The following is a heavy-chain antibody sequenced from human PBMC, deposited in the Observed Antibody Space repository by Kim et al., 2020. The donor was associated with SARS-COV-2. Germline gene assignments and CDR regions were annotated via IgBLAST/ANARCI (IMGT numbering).Heavy chain of an antibody. V-gene: IGHV4-59*12. J-gene: IGHJ5*02. CDR2: IYHSGST. CDR1: GGTISSFY. Sequence: SETLSLTCTVSGGTISSFYWSWIRQPPGKGLEWIGYIYHSGSTNSNPSLTSRVTISVDTSRNKFSLNLRSVTAADTAVYYCARLEREYDTVIGYYNPNWFDVWGQGTLVIVSS. D-gene: IGHD3-9*01. CDR3: ARLEREYDTVIGYYNPNWFDV.